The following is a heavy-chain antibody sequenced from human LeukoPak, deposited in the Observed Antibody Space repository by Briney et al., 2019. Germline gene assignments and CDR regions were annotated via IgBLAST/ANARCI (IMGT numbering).Heavy chain of an antibody. Sequence: RGSLRLSCAASGFTFTSYWMSWVRQAPGKGLEWVANIKEDGSEKEYVDSVEGRFTISRDNAKNSLYLQMNSLRAEDTAVYYCARWRGQQSEFVYWGQGTLVTFPS. J-gene: IGHJ4*02. CDR2: IKEDGSEK. D-gene: IGHD5-24*01. CDR1: GFTFTSYW. V-gene: IGHV3-7*01. CDR3: ARWRGQQSEFVY.